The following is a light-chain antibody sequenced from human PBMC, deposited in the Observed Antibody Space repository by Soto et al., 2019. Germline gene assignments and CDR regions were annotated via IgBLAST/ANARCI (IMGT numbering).Light chain of an antibody. J-gene: IGKJ3*01. CDR1: QRRLHSNGYNY. V-gene: IGKV2-28*01. CDR2: LGS. CDR3: MQALQNQFT. Sequence: DIVMTPSPLSLYVPPGDPASISCRSSQRRLHSNGYNYLDWYVQKPRQSPQLLIYLGSNRASGVPDRFSGSGSGKDFTLRISRVEADDVGVYYCMQALQNQFTFGPGTKVEIK.